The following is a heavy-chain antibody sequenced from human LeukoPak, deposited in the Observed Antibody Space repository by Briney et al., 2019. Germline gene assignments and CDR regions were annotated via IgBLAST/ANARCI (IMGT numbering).Heavy chain of an antibody. CDR3: ATYWKDILTGYYMNWFDP. J-gene: IGHJ5*02. Sequence: ASVKVSCKVSGYTLPELSMHWVRQAPGKGLEWMGGFDREDGETIYAQKVQGRVTMTEDTSTDTAYMELSSLRAEDTAVYYCATYWKDILTGYYMNWFDPWGQGTLVTVSS. D-gene: IGHD3-9*01. CDR2: FDREDGET. CDR1: GYTLPELS. V-gene: IGHV1-24*01.